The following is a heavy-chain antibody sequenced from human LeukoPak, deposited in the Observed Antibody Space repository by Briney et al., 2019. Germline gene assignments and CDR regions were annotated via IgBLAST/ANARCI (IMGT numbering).Heavy chain of an antibody. Sequence: KTGGSLRLSCAASGFTFSSYSMNWVRQAPGKGLEWVSSISSSSSYIYYADSVKGRFTISRDNAKNSLYLQMNSLRAEDTALYYCARSPVSGGYYYTPCDYWGQGTLVTVSS. V-gene: IGHV3-21*04. CDR1: GFTFSSYS. CDR2: ISSSSSYI. J-gene: IGHJ4*02. D-gene: IGHD3-22*01. CDR3: ARSPVSGGYYYTPCDY.